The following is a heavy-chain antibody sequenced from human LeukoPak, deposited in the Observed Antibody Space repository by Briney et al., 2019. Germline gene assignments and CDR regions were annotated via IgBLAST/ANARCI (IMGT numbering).Heavy chain of an antibody. CDR3: ASWKYYYGSGSYNY. D-gene: IGHD3-10*01. CDR1: XXXXXSYX. Sequence: GASVKVSCKASXXXXXSYXXXXVRQXXXXXXXXXXWMNPNSGNTGYAQKFQGRVTMTRNTSISTAYMELSSLRPEDTAVYYCASWKYYYGSGSYNYWGQGTLVTVSS. V-gene: IGHV1-8*01. J-gene: IGHJ4*02. CDR2: MNPNSGNT.